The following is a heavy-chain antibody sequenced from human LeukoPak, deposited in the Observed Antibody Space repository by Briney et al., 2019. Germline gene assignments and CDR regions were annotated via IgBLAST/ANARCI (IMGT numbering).Heavy chain of an antibody. D-gene: IGHD6-19*01. CDR3: ASTLEAVAGRGFDY. CDR2: IKQDGSEK. V-gene: IGHV3-7*01. CDR1: GFTFSSYW. Sequence: GGSLRLSCAASGFTFSSYWMSWVRQAPGKGLEWVANIKQDGSEKYYVDSVKGRFTISRDNAKNSLYLQMNSLRAEDTAVYYCASTLEAVAGRGFDYWGQGTLVTVSS. J-gene: IGHJ4*02.